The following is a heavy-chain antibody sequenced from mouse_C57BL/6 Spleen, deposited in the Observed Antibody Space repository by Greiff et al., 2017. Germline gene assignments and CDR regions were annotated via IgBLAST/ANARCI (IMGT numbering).Heavy chain of an antibody. V-gene: IGHV5-17*01. Sequence: EVMLVESGGGLVKPGGSLKLSCAASGFTFSDYGMHWVRQAPEQGLEWVAYISSGSSTIYYADTVKGRFTFSRDNAKNTLFLQMTIRRSEDTAEYYCARRAHYYCSSYDFDYWGQGTTLTVSS. CDR3: ARRAHYYCSSYDFDY. CDR2: ISSGSSTI. CDR1: GFTFSDYG. D-gene: IGHD1-1*01. J-gene: IGHJ2*01.